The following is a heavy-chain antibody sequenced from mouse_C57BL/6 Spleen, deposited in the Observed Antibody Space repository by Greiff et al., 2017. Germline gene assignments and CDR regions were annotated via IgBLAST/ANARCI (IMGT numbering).Heavy chain of an antibody. CDR3: TRPLPAMDY. CDR2: IDPETGGT. Sequence: VQLQESGAELVRPGASVTLSCKASGYTFTDYEMHWVKQTPVHGLEWIGAIDPETGGTAYNQKFKGKAILTADKSSSTAYMELRSLTSEDSAVYYCTRPLPAMDYWGQGTSVTVSS. J-gene: IGHJ4*01. V-gene: IGHV1-15*01. CDR1: GYTFTDYE.